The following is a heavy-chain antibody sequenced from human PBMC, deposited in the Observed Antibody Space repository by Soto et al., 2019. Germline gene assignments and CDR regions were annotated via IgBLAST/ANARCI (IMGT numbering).Heavy chain of an antibody. CDR3: ARVVGGSIGYYYYFDY. CDR2: IYNSGST. CDR1: GGSISSGGYY. J-gene: IGHJ4*02. V-gene: IGHV4-31*03. D-gene: IGHD3-22*01. Sequence: QVQLQESGPGLVKPSQTLSLTCTVSGGSISSGGYYWSWIRQHPGKGLEWIGYIYNSGSTYYNPSLKSRVSLSVDTSKNQFSLKLSSVTAADTAVYYCARVVGGSIGYYYYFDYWGQGTLVTVSS.